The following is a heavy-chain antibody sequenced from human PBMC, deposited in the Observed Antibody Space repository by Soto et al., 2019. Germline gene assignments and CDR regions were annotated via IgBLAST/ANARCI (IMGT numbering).Heavy chain of an antibody. CDR2: ISSSSSTI. CDR3: AREALLNWFDP. J-gene: IGHJ5*02. CDR1: GFTFSSYS. V-gene: IGHV3-48*01. D-gene: IGHD2-15*01. Sequence: EVQLVESGGGLVQPGGSLRLSCAASGFTFSSYSMNWVRQAPGKGLEWVSYISSSSSTIYCADSVKGRFTISRDNAKNSLYLQMNSLRAEDTAVYYCAREALLNWFDPWGQGTLVTVSS.